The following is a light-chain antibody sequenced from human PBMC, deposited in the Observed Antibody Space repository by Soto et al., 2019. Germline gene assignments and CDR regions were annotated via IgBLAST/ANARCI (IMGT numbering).Light chain of an antibody. V-gene: IGKV1-12*01. CDR2: AAS. Sequence: DIQRRQAPSSLSASVGGRVTIACRTSQGIGSWLAWYQQKPGKAPKVLIYAASSLQSGVPSRFSGSGSGSDFTLTISSLQPEDFATYYCQPANSFPLTFGGGTKVDLK. CDR3: QPANSFPLT. CDR1: QGIGSW. J-gene: IGKJ4*01.